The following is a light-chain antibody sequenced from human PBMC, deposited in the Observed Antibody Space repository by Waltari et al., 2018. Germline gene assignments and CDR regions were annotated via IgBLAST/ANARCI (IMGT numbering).Light chain of an antibody. CDR1: QSLTKRY. Sequence: EVVLTQPPGTLPLSPGERATISCRASQSLTKRYLAWYQQKPGQAPRLLIYGASSRAAGIPDRFSGSGSGTDFSLTISRLEPEDFAVYYCQQYGSSVLYTFGQGTKLEIK. CDR3: QQYGSSVLYT. CDR2: GAS. J-gene: IGKJ2*01. V-gene: IGKV3-20*01.